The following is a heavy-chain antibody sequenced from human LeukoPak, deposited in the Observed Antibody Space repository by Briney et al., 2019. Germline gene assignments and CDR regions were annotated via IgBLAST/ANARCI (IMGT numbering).Heavy chain of an antibody. CDR2: ISYDGSNK. J-gene: IGHJ4*02. V-gene: IGHV3-30-3*01. CDR3: AKVGSNGWYYFDY. CDR1: GFTFSSYA. D-gene: IGHD6-19*01. Sequence: GGSLRLSCAASGFTFSSYAMHWVRQAPGKGLEWVAVISYDGSNKYYADSVKGRFTISRDNSKNTLYLQMNNLRAEDTAVYYCAKVGSNGWYYFDYWGQGTLVTVSS.